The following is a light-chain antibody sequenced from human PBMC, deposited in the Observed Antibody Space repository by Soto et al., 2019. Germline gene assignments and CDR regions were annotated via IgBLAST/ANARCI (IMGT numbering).Light chain of an antibody. CDR2: DVS. Sequence: DIQMTQSPSSLSASVGDRVTITCRASQGIDSNLAWYQQKPGKAPKLLIYDVSNLPRGVPSRFSGSGSGTKFTLTIASLQPDDFATYYCQQYETFSGTFGPGTKVDIK. CDR3: QQYETFSGT. V-gene: IGKV1-5*01. J-gene: IGKJ1*01. CDR1: QGIDSN.